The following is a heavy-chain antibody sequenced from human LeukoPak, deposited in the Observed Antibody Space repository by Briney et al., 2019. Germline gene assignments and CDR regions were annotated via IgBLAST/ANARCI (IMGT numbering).Heavy chain of an antibody. CDR2: IDPKSGDT. Sequence: GASVKVSCMASGYTFTGNHVHWVRQAPGQGLEWMGWIDPKSGDTMYAQKFQDRVTMTSDTSINTAYIELSGLRSDDTAVYFCAKEADIVSFDLWGRGTLVTVSS. V-gene: IGHV1-2*02. J-gene: IGHJ2*01. CDR1: GYTFTGNH. D-gene: IGHD2-15*01. CDR3: AKEADIVSFDL.